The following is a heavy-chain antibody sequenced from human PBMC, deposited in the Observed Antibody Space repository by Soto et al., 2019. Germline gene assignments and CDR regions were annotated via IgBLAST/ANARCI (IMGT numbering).Heavy chain of an antibody. V-gene: IGHV3-11*06. Sequence: QVQLVESGGGWVKPGGTLRLSCAASGFTFSDYYMSWIRQAPGKGLECVSYISTGSSFTNYADSEKGRFTISRDNAKKSLYLPINSLRAEDTAVYYCARDAGSGRYLGYWGQGPLVTVSS. J-gene: IGHJ4*02. CDR1: GFTFSDYY. D-gene: IGHD3-10*01. CDR3: ARDAGSGRYLGY. CDR2: ISTGSSFT.